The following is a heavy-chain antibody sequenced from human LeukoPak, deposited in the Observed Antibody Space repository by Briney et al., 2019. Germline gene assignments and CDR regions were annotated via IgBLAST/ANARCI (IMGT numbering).Heavy chain of an antibody. Sequence: PGGSLRLSCAASGFTFSSFEMNWVRQAPGKGLEWVSYISSSRSTIYYADSVKGRFTVSRDNAKNSLYLQMNSLRVEGTAVYYCAREWDSGSYYLGYFDYWGQGTLVTVSS. D-gene: IGHD1-26*01. CDR3: AREWDSGSYYLGYFDY. CDR1: GFTFSSFE. V-gene: IGHV3-48*03. J-gene: IGHJ4*02. CDR2: ISSSRSTI.